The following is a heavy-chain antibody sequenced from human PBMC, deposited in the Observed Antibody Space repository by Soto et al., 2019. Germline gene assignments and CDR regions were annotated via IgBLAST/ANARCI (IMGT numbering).Heavy chain of an antibody. V-gene: IGHV4-31*03. CDR2: IYYSGST. D-gene: IGHD3-22*01. Sequence: QVQLQESGPGLVKPSQTLSLTCTVSGGSISSGGYYWSWIRQHPGKGLEWIGYIYYSGSTYYNPSLQSRVTISVDTSKNQFSLKLSSVTAADTAVYYCARSRYYYDSSGYGYNWFDPWGQGTLVTVSS. J-gene: IGHJ5*02. CDR1: GGSISSGGYY. CDR3: ARSRYYYDSSGYGYNWFDP.